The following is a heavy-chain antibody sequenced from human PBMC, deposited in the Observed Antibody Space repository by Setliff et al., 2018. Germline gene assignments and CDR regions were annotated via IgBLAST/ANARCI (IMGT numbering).Heavy chain of an antibody. D-gene: IGHD2-21*02. CDR3: ARDLGHGGDSDY. CDR2: FDPEDGET. J-gene: IGHJ4*02. Sequence: GASVKVSCKVSGYTLTELSMHWVRQAPGKGLEWMGGFDPEDGETIYAQKFQGRVTMTEDTSTDTAYMELSSLRPEDTAVYYCARDLGHGGDSDYWGQGILVTVSS. CDR1: GYTLTELS. V-gene: IGHV1-24*01.